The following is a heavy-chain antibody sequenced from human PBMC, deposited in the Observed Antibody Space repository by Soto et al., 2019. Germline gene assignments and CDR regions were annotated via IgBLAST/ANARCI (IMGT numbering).Heavy chain of an antibody. J-gene: IGHJ3*02. CDR1: GFTFSNYI. D-gene: IGHD1-20*01. Sequence: LRLSCAASGFTFSNYIMNWVRQAPGKGLEWVSSISGSSIYIYYADSVEGRFTISRDNAKNSLYLQMDSLRAEDTAVYYCASPITDTLDAFDIWGRGTMVTVSS. CDR3: ASPITDTLDAFDI. V-gene: IGHV3-21*01. CDR2: ISGSSIYI.